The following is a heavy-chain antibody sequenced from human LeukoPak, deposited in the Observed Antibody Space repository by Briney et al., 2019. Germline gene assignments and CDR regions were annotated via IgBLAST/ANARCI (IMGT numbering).Heavy chain of an antibody. D-gene: IGHD2-15*01. V-gene: IGHV3-7*01. J-gene: IGHJ5*02. CDR1: GFTFSSHW. Sequence: GGSLRLSCAASGFTFSSHWMSWVRQAPGKGLEWVANIKQDGSEKYYVDSVKGRFTISRDNAKNSLYLQMNSLRAEDTAVYFCARERSYCSGATCSLDLWGQGTLVTVSS. CDR3: ARERSYCSGATCSLDL. CDR2: IKQDGSEK.